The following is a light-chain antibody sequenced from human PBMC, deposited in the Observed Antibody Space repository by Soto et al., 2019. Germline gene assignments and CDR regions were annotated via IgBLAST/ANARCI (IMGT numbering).Light chain of an antibody. V-gene: IGLV1-51*01. CDR3: GTWDNSLGTVV. CDR1: SSNIGTTY. CDR2: DSY. Sequence: QAVLTQPPSVSAAPGQKVTISCSGSSSNIGTTYVSWYQQLPGTAPKLLIYDSYKRPSGIPDRFSGSKSGTSANLGITGLQTGDEADYYCGTWDNSLGTVVFGGGTKLTVL. J-gene: IGLJ2*01.